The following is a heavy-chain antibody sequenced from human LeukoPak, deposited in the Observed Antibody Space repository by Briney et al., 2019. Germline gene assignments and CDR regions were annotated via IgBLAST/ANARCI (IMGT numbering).Heavy chain of an antibody. D-gene: IGHD3-22*01. CDR2: ISYDGSEK. V-gene: IGHV3-30-3*01. CDR3: AKDQGYYDSSGYYFPNWFDP. CDR1: GFTFSSYP. J-gene: IGHJ5*02. Sequence: GGSLRLSCAASGFTFSSYPMHWVRQAPGKGLEWVAVISYDGSEKHYADPVKGRFTISRDNSKNTLYLQMNSLRAEDTAVYYCAKDQGYYDSSGYYFPNWFDPWGQGTLVTVSS.